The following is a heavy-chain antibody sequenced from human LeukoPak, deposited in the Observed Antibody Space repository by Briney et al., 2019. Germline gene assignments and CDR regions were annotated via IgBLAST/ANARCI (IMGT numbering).Heavy chain of an antibody. D-gene: IGHD2-15*01. J-gene: IGHJ6*03. CDR1: GYTFTSYD. CDR2: MNPNSGNT. V-gene: IGHV1-8*03. Sequence: ASVTVSCTASGYTFTSYDINWVRQATGPGLEWMGWMNPNSGNTGSAQKFQGGVTITRNTSISTAYMELSSLRSEDTAVYYCATLCSGGSCFDRYYYYYMDVWGKGTTVTVSS. CDR3: ATLCSGGSCFDRYYYYYMDV.